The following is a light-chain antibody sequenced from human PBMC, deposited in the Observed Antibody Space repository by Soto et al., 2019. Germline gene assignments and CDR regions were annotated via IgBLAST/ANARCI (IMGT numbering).Light chain of an antibody. CDR2: DVS. CDR3: QQRSNRPRFT. CDR1: QSVDNY. J-gene: IGKJ3*01. Sequence: IVLTQSPATLSLSPGERATLSCRASQSVDNYLAWYQQKPGQAPRLLIYDVSNRATGTPARFSGSGSGTDFTLSISSLEPEDFAVYYCQQRSNRPRFTFGPGTKVYIK. V-gene: IGKV3-11*01.